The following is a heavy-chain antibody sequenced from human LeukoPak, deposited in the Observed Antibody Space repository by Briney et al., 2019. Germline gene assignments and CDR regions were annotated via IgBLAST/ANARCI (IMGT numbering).Heavy chain of an antibody. CDR3: AKGRRYYDILTGYYAPYYFDY. CDR2: ISGSGGST. CDR1: GFTFSDYY. D-gene: IGHD3-9*01. V-gene: IGHV3-23*01. J-gene: IGHJ4*02. Sequence: GGSLRLSCATSGFTFSDYYMSWIRQAPGKGLEWLSYISGSGGSTYYADSVKGRFTISRDNSKNTLYLQMNSLRAEDTAVYYCAKGRRYYDILTGYYAPYYFDYWGQGTLVTVSS.